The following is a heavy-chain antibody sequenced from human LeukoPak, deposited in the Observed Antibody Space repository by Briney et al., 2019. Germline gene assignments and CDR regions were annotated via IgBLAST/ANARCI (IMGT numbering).Heavy chain of an antibody. CDR2: INPNSGGT. D-gene: IGHD2-15*01. V-gene: IGHV1-2*02. J-gene: IGHJ4*02. Sequence: ASVKVSCKASGYTFIGYYMHWVRQAPGQGLEWMGWINPNSGGTNYAQKFQGRVTMTRDTSISTAYMELSRLRSDDTAVYYCASGVPFHCSGGSCLYGYDYWGQGTLVTVSS. CDR1: GYTFIGYY. CDR3: ASGVPFHCSGGSCLYGYDY.